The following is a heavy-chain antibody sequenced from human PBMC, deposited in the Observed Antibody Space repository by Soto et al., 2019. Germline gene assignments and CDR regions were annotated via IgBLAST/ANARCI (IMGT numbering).Heavy chain of an antibody. CDR1: RGSITTYY. D-gene: IGHD1-1*01. Sequence: SEPLSLTCTVSRGSITTYYWSWIRQPPGKGLEWIGYIYYRGNTYYNPSLKSRFTISIDASKNQFSLNLSSVTAADTAVYYCATGRTTNPSLGIGYWGQGTLVTVSS. CDR3: ATGRTTNPSLGIGY. V-gene: IGHV4-59*01. J-gene: IGHJ4*02. CDR2: IYYRGNT.